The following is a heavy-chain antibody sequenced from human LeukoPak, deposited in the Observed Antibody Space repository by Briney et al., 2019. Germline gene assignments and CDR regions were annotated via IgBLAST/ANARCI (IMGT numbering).Heavy chain of an antibody. Sequence: SVKVSCKASGFTFTSSAMQWVRQARGQRLEWIGWIVVGSGNTNYAQKFQERVTITRDMSTSTAYMELSGLRSEDTAVYYCAAQPHDYDYVWGSYRWSDAFDIWGQGTMVTVSS. CDR1: GFTFTSSA. V-gene: IGHV1-58*02. CDR2: IVVGSGNT. D-gene: IGHD3-16*02. CDR3: AAQPHDYDYVWGSYRWSDAFDI. J-gene: IGHJ3*02.